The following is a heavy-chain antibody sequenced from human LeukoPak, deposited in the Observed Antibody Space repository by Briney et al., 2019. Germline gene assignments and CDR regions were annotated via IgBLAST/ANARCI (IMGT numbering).Heavy chain of an antibody. Sequence: GGSLRLSCAASGFTFSSYAMSWVRQAPGKGLEWVSAISGSGGSTYYPDSVKGRFTISRDNSKNTLYLQMNSLRAEDTAVYYCAKSTVVTYGLDYWGQGTLVTVSS. D-gene: IGHD4-23*01. CDR1: GFTFSSYA. V-gene: IGHV3-23*01. CDR3: AKSTVVTYGLDY. CDR2: ISGSGGST. J-gene: IGHJ4*02.